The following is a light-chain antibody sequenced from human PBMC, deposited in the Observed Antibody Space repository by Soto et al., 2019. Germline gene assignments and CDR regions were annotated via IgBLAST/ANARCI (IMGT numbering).Light chain of an antibody. V-gene: IGLV2-8*01. CDR3: SSYAGSSHVV. J-gene: IGLJ3*02. CDR2: EVN. Sequence: QSALTQPPSASGSPGQSVTISCTGTSSDVGGYNYVSWYQQHPGKAPKVMIYEVNKRPSGVPDRFSGAKSGNTASLTVSGLQAEDEADYYCSSYAGSSHVVFGGGTKVTVL. CDR1: SSDVGGYNY.